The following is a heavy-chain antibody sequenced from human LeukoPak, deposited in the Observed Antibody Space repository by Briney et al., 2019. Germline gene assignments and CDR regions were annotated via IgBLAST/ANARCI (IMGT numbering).Heavy chain of an antibody. V-gene: IGHV4-39*01. CDR1: GGSISGSSYY. CDR3: VRGGVIVKYS. CDR2: MYYSGST. D-gene: IGHD3-16*02. J-gene: IGHJ5*01. Sequence: PSETLSLTYTVSGGSISGSSYYWGWIRQPPGKGLEWIGSMYYSGSTYYNPSLKSRVTISVDTSKNQFSLNLSSVTAADTAVYYCVRGGVIVKYSGGQGTLVTVSS.